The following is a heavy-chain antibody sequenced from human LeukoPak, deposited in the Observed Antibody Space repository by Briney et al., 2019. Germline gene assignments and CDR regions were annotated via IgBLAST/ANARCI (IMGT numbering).Heavy chain of an antibody. V-gene: IGHV3-30-3*01. D-gene: IGHD4-11*01. CDR2: ISYDGSNK. J-gene: IGHJ4*02. CDR1: GFTFSSYA. Sequence: GRSLRLSCAASGFTFSSYAMHWVRQAPGKGLEWVAVISYDGSNKYYADSVKGRFTISRDNSKNTLYLQMNSLRAEDTAVYYCAGDPIVTNYWGQGTLVTVSS. CDR3: AGDPIVTNY.